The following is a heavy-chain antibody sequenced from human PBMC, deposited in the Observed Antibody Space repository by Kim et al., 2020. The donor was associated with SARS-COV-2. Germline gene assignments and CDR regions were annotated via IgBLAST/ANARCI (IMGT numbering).Heavy chain of an antibody. CDR3: ARRGGGGSGIGFDY. Sequence: YAVSVKSRITINPDTSKNRFALQLNAVTPEDTAVYYCARRGGGGSGIGFDYWGQGTLVTVSS. J-gene: IGHJ4*02. V-gene: IGHV6-1*01. D-gene: IGHD3-10*01.